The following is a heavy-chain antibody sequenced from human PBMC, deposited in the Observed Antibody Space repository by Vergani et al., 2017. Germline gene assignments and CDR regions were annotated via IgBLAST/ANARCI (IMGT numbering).Heavy chain of an antibody. J-gene: IGHJ6*02. D-gene: IGHD5-18*01. CDR3: ARDWDTAMVTDYYYYGMDV. CDR1: GFTFSSYW. CDR2: IKQDGSEK. Sequence: EVQLVESGGGLVQPGGSLRLSCAASGFTFSSYWMSWVRQAPGKGLEWVANIKQDGSEKYYVDSVKGRFTISRDNAKTSLYLQMNSLRAEDTAVYYCARDWDTAMVTDYYYYGMDVWGQGTTVTVSS. V-gene: IGHV3-7*01.